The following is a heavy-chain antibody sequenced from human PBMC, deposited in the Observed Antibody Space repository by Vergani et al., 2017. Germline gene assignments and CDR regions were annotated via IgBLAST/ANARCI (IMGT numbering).Heavy chain of an antibody. D-gene: IGHD6-19*01. V-gene: IGHV1-2*02. CDR3: ARDGYCSGWIDY. Sequence: QVQLVQSGAEVKKPGASVKVSCKASGYTFTGYYMHWVRQAPGQGLEWMGGIIPIFGTANYAQKFQGRVTMTRDTSISTAYMELSRLRSDDTAVYYCARDGYCSGWIDYWGQGTLVTVSS. CDR2: IIPIFGTA. CDR1: GYTFTGYY. J-gene: IGHJ4*02.